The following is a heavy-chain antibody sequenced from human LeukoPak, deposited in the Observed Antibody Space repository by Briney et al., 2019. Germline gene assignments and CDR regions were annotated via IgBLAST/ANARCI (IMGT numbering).Heavy chain of an antibody. D-gene: IGHD2-2*01. Sequence: TGGSLRLSCAASGFTFSDYYMSWVRQAPGKGLEWVSYISSSSSYTNYADSVKGRFTISRDNAKNSLYLQMNRLRAEDTAVYYCAREIYQLPPDYWGQGTLVTVSS. V-gene: IGHV3-11*05. CDR2: ISSSSSYT. J-gene: IGHJ4*02. CDR1: GFTFSDYY. CDR3: AREIYQLPPDY.